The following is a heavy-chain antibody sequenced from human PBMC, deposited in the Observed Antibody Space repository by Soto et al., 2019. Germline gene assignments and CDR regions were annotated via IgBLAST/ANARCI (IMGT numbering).Heavy chain of an antibody. V-gene: IGHV3-74*03. Sequence: EVRLEEAGGGFVQPGGSLRVSCSGSGFIFSSFWMHWVRQGPGKGLGWVSRINGDGASLAYAESVKGRFSISRDNVKNTLHLQMNRLGVDDTAVYFCAREGSLGLDVWGRGTTVTVSS. CDR3: AREGSLGLDV. CDR2: INGDGASL. D-gene: IGHD3-10*01. J-gene: IGHJ6*02. CDR1: GFIFSSFW.